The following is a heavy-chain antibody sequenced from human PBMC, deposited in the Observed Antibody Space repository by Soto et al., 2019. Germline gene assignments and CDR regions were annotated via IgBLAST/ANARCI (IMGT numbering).Heavy chain of an antibody. Sequence: QVQLVQSGAEVKKPGSSVKVSCKASGGTFSSYAISWVRQAPGQGLEWMGGIIHIFGTASYAQKFQGRVTTTADEATSTGYMGLSSLRSGDTGVYYCARGRLVRGSSAPVDYWGQGTLVTVSS. D-gene: IGHD1-26*01. CDR2: IIHIFGTA. CDR1: GGTFSSYA. CDR3: ARGRLVRGSSAPVDY. J-gene: IGHJ4*02. V-gene: IGHV1-69*12.